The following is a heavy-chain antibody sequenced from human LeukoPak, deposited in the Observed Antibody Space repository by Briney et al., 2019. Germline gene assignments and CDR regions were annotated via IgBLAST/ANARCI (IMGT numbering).Heavy chain of an antibody. D-gene: IGHD4-11*01. J-gene: IGHJ4*02. CDR1: GFTFSSYA. Sequence: GGSLRLSCVASGFTFSSYAMSWVRQAPEKGLKWVSAISGSGGSTYYADSVKGRFTISRDNSKNTLYLQMNGLRAEDTAVYYCANPLVVDYSNNNYYWGQGTLVTVSS. CDR3: ANPLVVDYSNNNYY. CDR2: ISGSGGST. V-gene: IGHV3-23*01.